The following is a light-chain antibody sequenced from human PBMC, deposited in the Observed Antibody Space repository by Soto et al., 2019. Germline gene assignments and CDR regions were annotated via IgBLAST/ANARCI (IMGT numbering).Light chain of an antibody. V-gene: IGLV1-40*01. CDR2: DNN. CDR1: SSNIGAGYA. CDR3: QSFDTSLSGFVV. J-gene: IGLJ2*01. Sequence: QSVLTQPPSMSGAPGQRVTISCTGSSSNIGAGYAVHWYQQHPGTAPKLLIFDNNNRPSGVPDRFSGSKSDTSASLAITGLQAEDEADYYCQSFDTSLSGFVVFGGGTKLTVL.